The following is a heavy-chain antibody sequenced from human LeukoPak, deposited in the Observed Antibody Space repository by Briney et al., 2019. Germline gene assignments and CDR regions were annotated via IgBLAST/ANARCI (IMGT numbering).Heavy chain of an antibody. D-gene: IGHD6-6*01. CDR3: TRRESQGSSTNWYFDL. CDR2: IRSKRDTYAT. J-gene: IGHJ2*01. Sequence: RGSLKLSCAASGFTFSGSAIHWVRQASGKGLEWVGRIRSKRDTYATAYAASVKGRFTISRDDSNNTAYLQMNSLKTEDTAVYYCTRRESQGSSTNWYFDLWGRGTLVTVSS. CDR1: GFTFSGSA. V-gene: IGHV3-73*01.